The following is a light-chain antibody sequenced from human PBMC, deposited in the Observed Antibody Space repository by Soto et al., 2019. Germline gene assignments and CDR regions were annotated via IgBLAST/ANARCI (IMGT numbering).Light chain of an antibody. Sequence: DIQMTQSPSTLSASVGDRVTITCRASQSISSWLAWYQQKPGKAPKLLIYKASSLESGVPSRFSGSGSGTDFTLTVSSLQPEDAATYYCQKYNSAPLTFGPGTKVDIK. CDR2: KAS. CDR3: QKYNSAPLT. CDR1: QSISSW. J-gene: IGKJ3*01. V-gene: IGKV1-5*03.